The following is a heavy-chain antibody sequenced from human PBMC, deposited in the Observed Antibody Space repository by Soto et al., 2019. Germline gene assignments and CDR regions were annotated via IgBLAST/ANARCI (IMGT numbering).Heavy chain of an antibody. V-gene: IGHV3-11*01. D-gene: IGHD6-19*01. CDR3: AAWYSSGWSAEYLKV. CDR1: GFSFSDSY. CDR2: ISTSGSTI. Sequence: PGGSLRLSCAASGFSFSDSYMNWIRQAPGKGLEWVSYISTSGSTIKYADSVKGRFTVSRDNAKNSLYLQMNSLRAEDTAVYYCAAWYSSGWSAEYLKVWGQGTLLTVST. J-gene: IGHJ1*01.